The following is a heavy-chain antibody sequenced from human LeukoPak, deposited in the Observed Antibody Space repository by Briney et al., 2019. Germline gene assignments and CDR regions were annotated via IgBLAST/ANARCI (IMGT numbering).Heavy chain of an antibody. CDR1: GFTFSSYA. V-gene: IGHV3-23*01. CDR3: AKDREYSYVYDAFDI. D-gene: IGHD3-16*01. Sequence: GGSLRLSCAASGFTFSSYAMSWVRRAPGKGLEWVSGMSGSGGSTYYADSVKGRFTISRDNSKNTLYLQMNTLRAEDTAVYYCAKDREYSYVYDAFDIWGQGTLVTVSS. CDR2: MSGSGGST. J-gene: IGHJ3*02.